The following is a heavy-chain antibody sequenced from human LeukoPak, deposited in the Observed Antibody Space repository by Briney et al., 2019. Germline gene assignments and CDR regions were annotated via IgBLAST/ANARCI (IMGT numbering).Heavy chain of an antibody. J-gene: IGHJ3*02. CDR1: GFTFSSYA. CDR2: ISGSGGST. V-gene: IGHV3-23*01. D-gene: IGHD3-10*01. Sequence: GESLRLSCAASGFTFSSYAMSWVRQAPGKGLEWVSAISGSGGSTYYADSVKGRFTISRDNSKNTLYLQMNGLRAEDTAVYYCARVMVAFDIWGQGTMVTVSS. CDR3: ARVMVAFDI.